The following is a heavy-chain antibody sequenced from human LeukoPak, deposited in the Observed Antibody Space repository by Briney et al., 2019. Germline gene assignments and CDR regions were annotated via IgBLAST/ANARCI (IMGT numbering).Heavy chain of an antibody. CDR1: GGSISSSSYY. D-gene: IGHD1-26*01. CDR2: IYYRGST. V-gene: IGHV4-39*01. Sequence: PSETLCFTGTVSGGSISSSSYYWCWIRQPPGKRLGWIGSIYYRGSTYYNPSLKSRVTISVDTSKNQFSLKLSSVTAADTAVYSCARGGLPTYFYYYYYGMDVWGQGTTVTVSS. J-gene: IGHJ6*02. CDR3: ARGGLPTYFYYYYYGMDV.